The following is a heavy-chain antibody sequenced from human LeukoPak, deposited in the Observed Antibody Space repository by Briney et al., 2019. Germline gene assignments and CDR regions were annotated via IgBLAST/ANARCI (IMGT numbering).Heavy chain of an antibody. Sequence: GGSLRLSCAASGFTVSTHYMNWVRQAPGKGLEWVSVIEAGDKASYAEAVEGRFTISRDDSNKKVLFQLISGRGADAAVDYGARRGGYRGHDFGGGIEGYLDYWGQGTVVTVSS. CDR1: GFTVSTHY. CDR3: ARRGGYRGHDFGGGIEGYLDY. D-gene: IGHD5-12*01. V-gene: IGHV3-53*01. J-gene: IGHJ4*02. CDR2: IEAGDKA.